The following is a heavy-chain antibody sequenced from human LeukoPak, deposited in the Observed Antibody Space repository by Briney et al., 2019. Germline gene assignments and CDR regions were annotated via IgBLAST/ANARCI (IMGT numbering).Heavy chain of an antibody. J-gene: IGHJ4*02. CDR1: GFTFSSYW. D-gene: IGHD3-3*01. CDR2: ISSSSSYI. Sequence: PGGSLRLSCAASGFTFSSYWMSWVRQAPGKGLEWVSSISSSSSYIYYADSVKGRFTISRDNAKNSLYLQMNSLRAEDTAVYYCARVAVPRFLGWSHFDYWGQGTLVTVSS. V-gene: IGHV3-21*01. CDR3: ARVAVPRFLGWSHFDY.